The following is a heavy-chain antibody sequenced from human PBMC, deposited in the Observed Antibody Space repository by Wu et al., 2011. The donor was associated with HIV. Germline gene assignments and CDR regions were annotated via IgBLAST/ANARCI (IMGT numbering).Heavy chain of an antibody. CDR1: GYNFTGHY. J-gene: IGHJ5*02. V-gene: IGHV1-2*02. Sequence: QVQLVQSGAEVKKPGASVKVSCKASGYNFTGHYLHWVRQAPGQGLEWMGWINPNSGDTDYVQTFQGRVTMTRDTSDSAAYMELGRLTSDDTAVYYCARVARHCSPTTCRYSWFDPWGQGALVTVSS. CDR3: ARVARHCSPTTCRYSWFDP. CDR2: INPNSGDT. D-gene: IGHD2-15*01.